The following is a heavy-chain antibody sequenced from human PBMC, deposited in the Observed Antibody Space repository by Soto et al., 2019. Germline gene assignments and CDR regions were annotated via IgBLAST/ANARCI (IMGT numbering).Heavy chain of an antibody. Sequence: PGGSLRLSCAFSGFNFSDYYMVWVRQAPGKGLEWVSSISRSGSNIHYADSVKGRFTISRDNARNSLYLQMNSLRAEDTARYFCARGINRSGAYWGQGTQVTVSS. J-gene: IGHJ4*02. CDR1: GFNFSDYY. CDR2: ISRSGSNI. V-gene: IGHV3-21*04. D-gene: IGHD3-10*01. CDR3: ARGINRSGAY.